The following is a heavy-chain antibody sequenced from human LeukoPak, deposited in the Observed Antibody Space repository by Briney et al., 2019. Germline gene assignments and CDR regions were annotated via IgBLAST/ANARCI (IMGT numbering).Heavy chain of an antibody. CDR1: GFTFSRHV. CDR3: ARDDGDYFDY. Sequence: GGSLRLSCAASGFTFSRHVMHWVRQAPGKGLEWVSIIYSGGTIYYVDSVKGRFTISRDSSKNTLFLQMNSLRAEDTAVYYCARDDGDYFDYWGQGILVTVSS. V-gene: IGHV3-53*01. D-gene: IGHD4-17*01. J-gene: IGHJ4*02. CDR2: IYSGGTI.